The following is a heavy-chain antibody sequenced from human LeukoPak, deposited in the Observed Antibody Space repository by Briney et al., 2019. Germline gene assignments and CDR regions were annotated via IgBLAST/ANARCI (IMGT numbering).Heavy chain of an antibody. D-gene: IGHD2-21*02. V-gene: IGHV4-39*01. CDR1: GGSISTPGYY. CDR2: LYHSGST. Sequence: SETLSLTFTVSGGSISTPGYYWGWIRQPPGKGLEWIGSLYHSGSTHYNPSLKSRATISVDTSKHQCSLKLRSVTAADTAVFYCARHALATVTDPSFDYWGQGTLVTVSS. CDR3: ARHALATVTDPSFDY. J-gene: IGHJ4*02.